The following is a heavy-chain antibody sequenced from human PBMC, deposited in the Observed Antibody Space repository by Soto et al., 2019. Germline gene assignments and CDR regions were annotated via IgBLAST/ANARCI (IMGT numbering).Heavy chain of an antibody. D-gene: IGHD3-16*01. CDR1: GGSIRSGGYS. CDR3: ASSLAPRRNWFDP. J-gene: IGHJ5*02. Sequence: QLQLQESGSGLVKPSQTLSLTCAVSGGSIRSGGYSWGWIRQPPGKGLEWIGYIYHSGSAFYNPSLTSRVPISVDRSRNQLSLNLSSVTAADTAVYYCASSLAPRRNWFDPWGQGTLVTVSS. CDR2: IYHSGSA. V-gene: IGHV4-30-2*01.